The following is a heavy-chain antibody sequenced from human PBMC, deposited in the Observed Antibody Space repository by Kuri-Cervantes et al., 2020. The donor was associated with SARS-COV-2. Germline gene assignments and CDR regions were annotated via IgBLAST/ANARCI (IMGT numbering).Heavy chain of an antibody. D-gene: IGHD3-3*01. J-gene: IGHJ4*02. Sequence: GESLKISCAASGFTFSSYAMHWVRQAPGKGLEWVAVISYDGSNKYYADSVKGRFTISRDNSKNTLYLQMNSLRSEDTAVYYCARDPTPYYDFWSGSYYFDYWGQGTLVTVSS. V-gene: IGHV3-30-3*01. CDR2: ISYDGSNK. CDR3: ARDPTPYYDFWSGSYYFDY. CDR1: GFTFSSYA.